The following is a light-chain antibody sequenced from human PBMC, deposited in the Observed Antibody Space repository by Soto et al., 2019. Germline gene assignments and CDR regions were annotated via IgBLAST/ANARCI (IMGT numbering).Light chain of an antibody. CDR2: KAS. CDR3: QQYNSFPYT. J-gene: IGKJ2*01. CDR1: QSISSW. Sequence: DIQMTQSPSTLSASVGDRVTITCRASQSISSWLAWYQQKPGKAPKLLIYKASSLESGVPSRFSGNGSGTEFTLTISSLQPDYFATYYCQQYNSFPYTFGQGTKLEIK. V-gene: IGKV1-5*03.